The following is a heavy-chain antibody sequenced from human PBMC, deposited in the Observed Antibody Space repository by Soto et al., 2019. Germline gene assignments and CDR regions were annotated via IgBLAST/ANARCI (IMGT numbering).Heavy chain of an antibody. D-gene: IGHD1-20*01. CDR3: ARFIPGPGSDY. Sequence: SETLSLTCTVSGGSISSGGYYWSWIRQHPGKGLEWIGYIYYSGSTYYNPSLKSRVTISVDTSKNQFSLKLSSVTAADTAVYYCARFIPGPGSDYWGQGTLVTVSS. V-gene: IGHV4-31*03. CDR2: IYYSGST. J-gene: IGHJ4*02. CDR1: GGSISSGGYY.